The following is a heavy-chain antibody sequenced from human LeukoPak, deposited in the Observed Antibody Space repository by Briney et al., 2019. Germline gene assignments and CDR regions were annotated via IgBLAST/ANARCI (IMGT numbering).Heavy chain of an antibody. CDR2: IGISSGNT. Sequence: GGSLRLSCAASGFNFIDYSMNWVRQAPGKGLEWISYIGISSGNTKYADSVKGRFTISRDKARNSLYLQMNSLRVEDTAVYYCARASSPIQLWSEGAFDIWGQGTMVTVSS. D-gene: IGHD5-18*01. V-gene: IGHV3-48*01. CDR1: GFNFIDYS. J-gene: IGHJ3*02. CDR3: ARASSPIQLWSEGAFDI.